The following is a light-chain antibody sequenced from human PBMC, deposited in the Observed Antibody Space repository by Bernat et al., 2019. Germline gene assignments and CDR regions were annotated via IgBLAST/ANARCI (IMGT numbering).Light chain of an antibody. J-gene: IGLJ2*01. CDR2: GNS. V-gene: IGLV1-40*01. CDR3: QSYDSSLSAVV. Sequence: QSVLTQPPSVSGAPGQRVTISCTGNSSNIGAGYDVHWYQQLPGTAPKLLIYGNSNRPSGVPDRFPGSKSGTSASLAITGLQAEDEADYYCQSYDSSLSAVVFGGGTKLTVL. CDR1: SSNIGAGYD.